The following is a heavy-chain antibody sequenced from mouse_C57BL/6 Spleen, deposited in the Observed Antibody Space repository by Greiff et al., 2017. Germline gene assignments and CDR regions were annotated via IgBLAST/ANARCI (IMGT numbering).Heavy chain of an antibody. CDR3: ARYYGSSYWYFAV. V-gene: IGHV1-7*01. J-gene: IGHJ1*03. Sequence: VQLQQSGAELAKPGASVKLSCKASGYTFTSYWMHWVKQRPGQGLEWIGYINPSSGYTKYNQKFKDKATLTADKSSSTAYMQLSILTYEDSAVYYCARYYGSSYWYFAVWGTGTTVTVSS. CDR1: GYTFTSYW. CDR2: INPSSGYT. D-gene: IGHD1-1*01.